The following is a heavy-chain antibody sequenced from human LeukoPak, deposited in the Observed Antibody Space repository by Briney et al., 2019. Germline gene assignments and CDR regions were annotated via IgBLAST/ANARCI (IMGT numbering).Heavy chain of an antibody. CDR3: DRRVYSYGYGDWNHFDL. CDR1: GFTFSSYW. V-gene: IGHV3-21*01. D-gene: IGHD5-18*01. CDR2: ISSSSSYI. Sequence: GGSLRLSCAASGFTFSSYWMNWVRQAPGKGLGWVSSISSSSSYIYYADSVKGRFTISRDNAKNSLYLQMNSLRAEDTAVYFCDRRVYSYGYGDWNHFDLWRRGTLVTVSS. J-gene: IGHJ4*02.